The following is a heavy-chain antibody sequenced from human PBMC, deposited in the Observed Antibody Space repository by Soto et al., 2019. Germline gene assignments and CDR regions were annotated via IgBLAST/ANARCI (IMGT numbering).Heavy chain of an antibody. D-gene: IGHD5-12*01. CDR3: AGHSGYDLGSNIWFYYYGMDV. V-gene: IGHV3-30*03. CDR1: GHNFNRNG. J-gene: IGHJ6*02. CDR2: ISYDGSNE. Sequence: GGSLRLSCEASGHNFNRNGMHWVRQAPGKGLEWVALISYDGSNEFYTDSVKGRFTISRDNLKNTLYLQMNSLRPEDTAVYYCAGHSGYDLGSNIWFYYYGMDVWGQGTTVTVSS.